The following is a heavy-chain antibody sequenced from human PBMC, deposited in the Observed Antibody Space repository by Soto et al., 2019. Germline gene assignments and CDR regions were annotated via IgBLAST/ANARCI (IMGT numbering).Heavy chain of an antibody. CDR1: GFTFSSYA. Sequence: GGSLRLSCAASGFTFSSYAMHWVRQAPGKGLEWVAVISYDGSNKYYADSVKGRFTISRDNSKNTLYLQMNSLRAEDTAVYYCARDLRITPRGYFDYWAQGTLVNVSS. V-gene: IGHV3-30-3*01. CDR3: ARDLRITPRGYFDY. CDR2: ISYDGSNK. D-gene: IGHD3-10*01. J-gene: IGHJ4*02.